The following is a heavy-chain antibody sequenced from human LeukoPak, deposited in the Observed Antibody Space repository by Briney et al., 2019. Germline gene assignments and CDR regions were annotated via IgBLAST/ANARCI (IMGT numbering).Heavy chain of an antibody. V-gene: IGHV1-8*01. CDR2: MNPNSGNR. J-gene: IGHJ5*02. CDR1: GYTFTSYD. CDR3: ARRNIGYSFDP. Sequence: ASVKVSCKASGYTFTSYDIHWVRQATGQGLEWMGWMNPNSGNRGFAQKFQSRVTMTRNTSISTAYMELSSLSSEDTAVYYCARRNIGYSFDPWGQGTPVTVSS. D-gene: IGHD2-15*01.